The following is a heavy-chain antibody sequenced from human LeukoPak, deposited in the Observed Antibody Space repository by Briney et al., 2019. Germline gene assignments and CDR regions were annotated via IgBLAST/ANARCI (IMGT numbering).Heavy chain of an antibody. D-gene: IGHD6-6*01. V-gene: IGHV1-69*01. CDR2: IIPIFGTA. Sequence: ASVKVSCKASGGTFSSYAISWVRQAPGQGLEWMGGIIPIFGTANYAQKFQGRVTITADESTGTAYMELSSLRSEDTAVYYCARNEYSSSSLFYGMDVWGQGTTVTVSS. J-gene: IGHJ6*02. CDR1: GGTFSSYA. CDR3: ARNEYSSSSLFYGMDV.